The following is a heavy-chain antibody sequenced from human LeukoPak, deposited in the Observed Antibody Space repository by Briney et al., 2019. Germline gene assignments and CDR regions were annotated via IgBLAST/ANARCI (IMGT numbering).Heavy chain of an antibody. CDR1: GFTFSSYG. CDR3: AKDISGSTEYFQH. Sequence: GGSLRLSCAASGFTFSSYGMHWVRQAPGKGLEWVAFIRYDGSNKYYADSVKGRFTISRDNSKNTLYLQMNSLRAEDTAVYYCAKDISGSTEYFQHWGQGTLVTVSS. CDR2: IRYDGSNK. J-gene: IGHJ1*01. V-gene: IGHV3-30*02. D-gene: IGHD1-26*01.